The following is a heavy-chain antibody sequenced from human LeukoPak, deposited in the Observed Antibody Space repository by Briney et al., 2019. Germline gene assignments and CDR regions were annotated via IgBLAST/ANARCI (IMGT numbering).Heavy chain of an antibody. D-gene: IGHD3-22*01. CDR2: MNPNSGNT. Sequence: GASVKVSCKASGYTFTSYDINWVRQATGQGLEWMGWMNPNSGNTGYAQKFQGRVTMTRNTSISTAYMELSSLRSEDTAVYYCARDWDYYDSSGYYIDAFDIWGQGTMVTVSS. V-gene: IGHV1-8*01. J-gene: IGHJ3*02. CDR1: GYTFTSYD. CDR3: ARDWDYYDSSGYYIDAFDI.